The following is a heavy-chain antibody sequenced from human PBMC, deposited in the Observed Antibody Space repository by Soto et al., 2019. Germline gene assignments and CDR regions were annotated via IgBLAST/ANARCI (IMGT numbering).Heavy chain of an antibody. CDR3: ARVRTEYAGLDY. Sequence: PSETLSLTCYVSGGSVSSFCWTWIRQSPGKGLESIAYVCSSESTNYNPSLESRVAISLDTSKNQFSLRLTSVTAADTAVYFCARVRTEYAGLDYWGQGTLVTVSS. J-gene: IGHJ4*02. CDR1: GGSVSSFC. V-gene: IGHV4-59*02. D-gene: IGHD2-2*01. CDR2: VCSSEST.